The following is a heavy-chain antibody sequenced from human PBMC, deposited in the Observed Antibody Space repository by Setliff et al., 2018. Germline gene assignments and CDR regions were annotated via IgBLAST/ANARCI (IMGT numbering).Heavy chain of an antibody. J-gene: IGHJ4*02. V-gene: IGHV4-39*01. Sequence: PSETLSLTCTVSGGSISSSSYYRGWIRQPPGKGLEWIGSIYYSGSTYYNPSLKSRVTISVDTSKNQFSLKLSSVTAADTAVYYCARRETYYNFWSGYYAYWGQGTLVTVSS. CDR3: ARRETYYNFWSGYYAY. D-gene: IGHD3-3*01. CDR2: IYYSGST. CDR1: GGSISSSSYY.